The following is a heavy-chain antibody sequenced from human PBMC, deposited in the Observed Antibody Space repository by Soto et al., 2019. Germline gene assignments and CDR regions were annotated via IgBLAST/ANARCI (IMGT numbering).Heavy chain of an antibody. CDR1: GRSISDYY. D-gene: IGHD3-22*01. J-gene: IGHJ4*02. V-gene: IGHV4-59*01. CDR2: IYYGWDT. Sequence: SETLSLTCTVSGRSISDYYWSWIRQPPGKGLEWIGYIYYGWDTNYNPSLKSRVTISVDTSKNQFSLKLISVTAADTAVYYCARDREYYESSGLYFDYWGQGTLVTVSS. CDR3: ARDREYYESSGLYFDY.